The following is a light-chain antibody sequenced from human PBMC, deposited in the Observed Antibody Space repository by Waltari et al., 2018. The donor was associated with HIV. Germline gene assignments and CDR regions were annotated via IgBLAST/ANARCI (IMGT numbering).Light chain of an antibody. V-gene: IGKV3-20*01. J-gene: IGKJ2*01. CDR1: ESVRSSH. CDR3: QQYGNAPPYT. Sequence: EIVLTQSPGTLSLSPGERATLSCRASESVRSSHLAWYQQKPGQDPRLLIFGTSSRATGVPDRFSGSGSGTDFTLTISRLEPEDFAVYYCQQYGNAPPYTFGQGTKLEI. CDR2: GTS.